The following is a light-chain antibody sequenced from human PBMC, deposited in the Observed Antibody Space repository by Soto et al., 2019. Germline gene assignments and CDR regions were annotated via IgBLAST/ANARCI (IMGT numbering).Light chain of an antibody. J-gene: IGKJ4*01. CDR3: QHCQPCGDSPPLT. V-gene: IGKV3-20*01. CDR2: DAS. Sequence: EIVLTQSPGTLSLSPGERATLSCRASQSVSYYLAWYQQKPGQAPRLLIYDASSRATGVPDRFSGSGSGTDWTLSIRTLEPVEFEVYYCQHCQPCGDSPPLTFGGGTKVEIK. CDR1: QSVSYY.